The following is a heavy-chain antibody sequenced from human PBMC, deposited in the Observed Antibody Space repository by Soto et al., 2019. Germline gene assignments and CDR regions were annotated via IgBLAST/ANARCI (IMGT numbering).Heavy chain of an antibody. J-gene: IGHJ4*02. CDR2: INAGNGNT. CDR1: GYTFTSYA. CDR3: ARLRFGSTAIATRLYYFDY. Sequence: ASVKVSCKASGYTFTSYAMHWVRQAPGQRLAWMGWINAGNGNTKYSQKFQGRVTITRDTSASTAYMELSSLRSEDTAVYYCARLRFGSTAIATRLYYFDYWGQGTLVTVSS. V-gene: IGHV1-3*01. D-gene: IGHD3-10*01.